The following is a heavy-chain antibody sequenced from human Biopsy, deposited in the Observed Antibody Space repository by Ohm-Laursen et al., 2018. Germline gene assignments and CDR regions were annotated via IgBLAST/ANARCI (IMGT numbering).Heavy chain of an antibody. Sequence: GTPSLTCTVSGGSFTGHYWSWIRQPPGKGLEWIGHISYTGYTSYNASLKSRVTISVDTSRNHFSLRLSSLTAADTAVYYCARDSGILNYGNFKYYHYYGMDVWGQGTKVTVSS. V-gene: IGHV4-59*11. J-gene: IGHJ6*02. D-gene: IGHD4-11*01. CDR3: ARDSGILNYGNFKYYHYYGMDV. CDR1: GGSFTGHY. CDR2: ISYTGYT.